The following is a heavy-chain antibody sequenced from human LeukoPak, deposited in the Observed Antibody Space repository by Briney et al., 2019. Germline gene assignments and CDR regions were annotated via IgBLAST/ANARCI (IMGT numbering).Heavy chain of an antibody. CDR1: GFTLSSYA. D-gene: IGHD2-2*02. V-gene: IGHV3-33*08. CDR3: ARDPYCSSTGCYNLYYYGMDV. CDR2: IWYDGSNK. Sequence: GGSLRLSCAASGFTLSSYAMTWVRQAPGKGLEWVAVIWYDGSNKYYADSVKGRFTISRDNSKNTLYLQMNSLRAEDTAVYYCARDPYCSSTGCYNLYYYGMDVWGQGTTVTVSS. J-gene: IGHJ6*02.